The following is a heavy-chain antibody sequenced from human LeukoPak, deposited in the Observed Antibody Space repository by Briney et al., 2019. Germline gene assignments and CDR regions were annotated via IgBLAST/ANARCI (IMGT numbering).Heavy chain of an antibody. CDR1: GFTFSSFK. D-gene: IGHD2-15*01. Sequence: PGGSLRLSCAASGFTFSSFKMNWVRQAPGKGLEWVSYISSSGSTKYYADSVKGRFTISRDNAKNSLYLQMNSLRAEDTAVYYCARGYCSGGSCYSDGWFDPWGQGTLVTVSS. CDR2: ISSSGSTK. V-gene: IGHV3-48*03. J-gene: IGHJ5*02. CDR3: ARGYCSGGSCYSDGWFDP.